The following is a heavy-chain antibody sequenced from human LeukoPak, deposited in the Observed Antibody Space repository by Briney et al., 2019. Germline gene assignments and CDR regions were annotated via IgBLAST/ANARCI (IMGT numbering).Heavy chain of an antibody. CDR1: GGSISSSSYY. CDR2: LYYSGST. V-gene: IGHV4-39*01. CDR3: ARHVSSMVRGLMYFDY. Sequence: SETLSLTCTVSGGSISSSSYYWGWIRQPPGEGLEWIGSLYYSGSTYYNASLKSRVTISVDTYKNQFSLKLNSVTAADTAVYYCARHVSSMVRGLMYFDYWGQGTLVTVSS. D-gene: IGHD3-10*01. J-gene: IGHJ4*02.